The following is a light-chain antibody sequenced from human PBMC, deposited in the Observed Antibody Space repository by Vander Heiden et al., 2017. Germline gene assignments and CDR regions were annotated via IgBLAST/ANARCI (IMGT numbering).Light chain of an antibody. V-gene: IGKV1-5*03. CDR1: QSISSW. Sequence: DIQMPQSPSTLSASVGDRVTITCRASQSISSWLAWYQQKPGKAPKLLIYKASSLESGVPSRFSGSGSGTEFTLTISSLQPDDFATYYCQQYSSYARTFGQGTKVEIK. CDR3: QQYSSYART. J-gene: IGKJ1*01. CDR2: KAS.